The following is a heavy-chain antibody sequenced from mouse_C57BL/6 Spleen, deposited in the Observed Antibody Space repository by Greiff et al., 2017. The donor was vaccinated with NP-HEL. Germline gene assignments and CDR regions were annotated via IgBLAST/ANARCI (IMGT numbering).Heavy chain of an antibody. CDR1: GYTFTSYG. V-gene: IGHV1-81*01. J-gene: IGHJ3*01. Sequence: VQLMESGAELARPGASVKLSCKASGYTFTSYGISWVKQRTGQGLEWIGEIYPRSGNTYYNEKFKGKATLTADKSSSTAYMELRSLTSEDSAVYFCASPYDYDEAWFAYWGQGTLVTVSA. D-gene: IGHD2-4*01. CDR3: ASPYDYDEAWFAY. CDR2: IYPRSGNT.